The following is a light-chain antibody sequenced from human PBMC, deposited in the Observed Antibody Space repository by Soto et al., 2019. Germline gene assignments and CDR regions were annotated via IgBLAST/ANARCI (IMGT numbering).Light chain of an antibody. J-gene: IGLJ2*01. CDR1: SSDIGYYNY. CDR3: SSYAGSNNVL. V-gene: IGLV2-8*01. CDR2: EVN. Sequence: QSALTQPPSASGSPGQSVAISCTGTSSDIGYYNYVSWYQQHPGEAPKLMIYEVNKRPSGVPDRFSGSKSGNTASLTVSGLRPEDEADYYCSSYAGSNNVLFGGGTKVTVL.